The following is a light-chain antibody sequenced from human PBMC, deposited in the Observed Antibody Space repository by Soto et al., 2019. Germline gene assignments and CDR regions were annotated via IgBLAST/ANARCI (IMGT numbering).Light chain of an antibody. J-gene: IGKJ1*01. V-gene: IGKV3-20*01. CDR2: GAS. Sequence: EIVLTQSPGTLSLSPGQRATLSCKASQSVSSSYLAWYQQKPGQATRLIIYGASIRDNDIPVRFSGSGSGTDFTLTISSLQSEDFAFYYCQQYNNWHPWTFGQGTKVDIK. CDR1: QSVSSSY. CDR3: QQYNNWHPWT.